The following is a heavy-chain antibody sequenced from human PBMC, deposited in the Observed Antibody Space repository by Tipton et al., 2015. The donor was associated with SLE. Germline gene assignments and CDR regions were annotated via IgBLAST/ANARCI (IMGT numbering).Heavy chain of an antibody. J-gene: IGHJ6*02. V-gene: IGHV4-4*02. Sequence: QLVQSGPEVKPSGTLSLTCGVSGGSISNPNWWNWVRQSPGKGLEWIGEVFHSGSANFNPSLKSRVTMSVDKSKNQFSLKLKSVTAADTAVYFCARSSAFGARHNGLDVWGRGTTVTVSS. CDR3: ARSSAFGARHNGLDV. D-gene: IGHD3-3*02. CDR1: GGSISNPNW. CDR2: VFHSGSA.